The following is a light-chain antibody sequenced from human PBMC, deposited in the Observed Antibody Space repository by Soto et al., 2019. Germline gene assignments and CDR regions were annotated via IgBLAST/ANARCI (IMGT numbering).Light chain of an antibody. Sequence: EIVLTQSPGTLSLSPGERATLSCRASQSVSSSYLAWYQQKPGQAPRLVIYGASNRATGIPDRFSGSGSGTDFTLTISRLEPEDFAVYYGQQYGSSPSTFGPGTKVYIK. CDR1: QSVSSSY. CDR2: GAS. V-gene: IGKV3-20*01. CDR3: QQYGSSPST. J-gene: IGKJ3*01.